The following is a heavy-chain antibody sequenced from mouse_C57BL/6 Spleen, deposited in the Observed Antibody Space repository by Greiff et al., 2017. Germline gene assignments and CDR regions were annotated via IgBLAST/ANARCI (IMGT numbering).Heavy chain of an antibody. Sequence: EVKLMESGGGLVKPGGSLKLSCAASGMHWVRQAPAKGLEWVAYISSGSSTIYYADTVKGRFTISRDNAKNNLCLQMTSLRSEDTAMYYCAREDWDGDFDYWGQGTTLTVSS. CDR1: G. V-gene: IGHV5-17*01. D-gene: IGHD4-1*01. CDR2: ISSGSSTI. J-gene: IGHJ2*01. CDR3: AREDWDGDFDY.